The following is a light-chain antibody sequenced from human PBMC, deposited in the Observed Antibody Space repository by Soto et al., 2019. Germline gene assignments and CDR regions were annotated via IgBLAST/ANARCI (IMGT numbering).Light chain of an antibody. CDR1: QDISNY. V-gene: IGKV1-27*01. CDR3: QQYNSAPWT. Sequence: IQLTQSPSSLSASLGDRATITCRASQDISNYLAWYQQKPGQAPKLLIYAAFTLQSGIPYRFSGSGSETNFTLTISRMEPEDVAAYCCQQYNSAPWTFGQGTKVDIK. J-gene: IGKJ1*01. CDR2: AAF.